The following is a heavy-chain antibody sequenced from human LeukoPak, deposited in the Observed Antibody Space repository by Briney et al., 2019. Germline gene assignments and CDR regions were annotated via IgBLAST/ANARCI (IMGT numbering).Heavy chain of an antibody. Sequence: SVKVSCKASGSTFSSYAISWVRQAPGQGLEWMGGIIPIFGTANYAQKFQGRVTITADKSTSTAYMELSSLRSEDTAVYYCARVRDTMVRGVIHYYYYGMDVWGKGTTATVSS. CDR3: ARVRDTMVRGVIHYYYYGMDV. CDR1: GSTFSSYA. D-gene: IGHD3-10*01. V-gene: IGHV1-69*06. CDR2: IIPIFGTA. J-gene: IGHJ6*04.